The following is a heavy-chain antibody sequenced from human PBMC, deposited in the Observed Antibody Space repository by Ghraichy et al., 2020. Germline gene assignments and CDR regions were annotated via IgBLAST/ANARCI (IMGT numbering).Heavy chain of an antibody. Sequence: GGSLRLSCAASGFTFSNYGMHWVRQAPGKGLEWMAVISYDGSEKCYADSVKGRFTISRDNSKKTLYLQMNSLGTEDTAVYHCAKVLAYGDYSYYYFYYMDVWGEGTTVTVSS. CDR1: GFTFSNYG. CDR3: AKVLAYGDYSYYYFYYMDV. CDR2: ISYDGSEK. D-gene: IGHD4-17*01. V-gene: IGHV3-30*18. J-gene: IGHJ6*03.